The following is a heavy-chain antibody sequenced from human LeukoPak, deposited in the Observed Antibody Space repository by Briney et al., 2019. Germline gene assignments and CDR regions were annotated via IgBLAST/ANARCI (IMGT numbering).Heavy chain of an antibody. D-gene: IGHD2-2*01. J-gene: IGHJ4*02. CDR2: ISGSGGST. CDR3: AKGYCSSTSCYDFDY. CDR1: GFTFSSYW. Sequence: GGSLRLSCAASGFTFSSYWMSWVRQAPGKGLEWVSAISGSGGSTYYADSVKGRFTISRDNSKNTLYLQMNSLRAEDTAVYYCAKGYCSSTSCYDFDYWGQGTLVTVSS. V-gene: IGHV3-23*01.